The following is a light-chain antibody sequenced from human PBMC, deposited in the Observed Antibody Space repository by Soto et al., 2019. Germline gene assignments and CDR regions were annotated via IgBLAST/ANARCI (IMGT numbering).Light chain of an antibody. CDR1: SSDVGGYNY. CDR2: DVS. V-gene: IGLV2-14*01. J-gene: IGLJ1*01. Sequence: QSVLTQPASVSGSPGQSITISCTGTSSDVGGYNYVSWYQQHPGKARKLMIYDVSNRPSGVSNRFSGSKSGNTASLTISALQAEDEADYYCSSYTRSSTLVFGTGTKVTAL. CDR3: SSYTRSSTLV.